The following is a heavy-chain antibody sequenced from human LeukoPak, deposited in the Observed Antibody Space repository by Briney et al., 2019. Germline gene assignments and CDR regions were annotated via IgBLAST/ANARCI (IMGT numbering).Heavy chain of an antibody. J-gene: IGHJ4*02. D-gene: IGHD3-9*01. CDR2: IYYSGST. CDR1: GGSISSYY. Sequence: KSSETLSLTCTVSGGSISSYYWSWIRQPPGKGLEWIGYIYYSGSTNYNPSLKSRVTISVDTSKNQFSLKLSSVTAADTAVYYCARHGVEYYDILTGYWDYWGQGTLVTVSS. V-gene: IGHV4-59*08. CDR3: ARHGVEYYDILTGYWDY.